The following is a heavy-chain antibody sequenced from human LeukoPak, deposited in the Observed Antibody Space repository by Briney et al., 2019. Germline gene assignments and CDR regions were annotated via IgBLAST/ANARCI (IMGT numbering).Heavy chain of an antibody. Sequence: SETLSLTCSVSGGSISSYYWSWIRQPPGKGLEWIGYIYYSGSTNYNPSLNSRVTISIDTSKNQFSLKLTSVTAADTAVYYCARHKSIVGATQSAFDIWGQGTMVTVSS. D-gene: IGHD1-26*01. V-gene: IGHV4-59*01. CDR3: ARHKSIVGATQSAFDI. CDR1: GGSISSYY. CDR2: IYYSGST. J-gene: IGHJ3*02.